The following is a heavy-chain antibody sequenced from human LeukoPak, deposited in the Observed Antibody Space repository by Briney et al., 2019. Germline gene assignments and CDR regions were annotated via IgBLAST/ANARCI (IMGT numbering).Heavy chain of an antibody. CDR1: GGSISSSSYY. Sequence: PSETLSLTCTVSGGSISSSSYYWGWIRQPPGKGLEWIGSIYYSGSTYYNPSLKSRVTISVDTSKNQFSLKLSSVTAADTAVYYCAVQVRQQLVRYWYFDLWGRGTLVTVSS. CDR2: IYYSGST. CDR3: AVQVRQQLVRYWYFDL. D-gene: IGHD6-13*01. J-gene: IGHJ2*01. V-gene: IGHV4-39*01.